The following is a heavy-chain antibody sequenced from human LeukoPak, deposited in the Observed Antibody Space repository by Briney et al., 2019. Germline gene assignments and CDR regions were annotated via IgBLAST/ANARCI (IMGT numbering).Heavy chain of an antibody. J-gene: IGHJ4*02. Sequence: GESLKISCKSFGYNFTSYWIGWVRQMPGKGLEWMGIIYPGDSDTRYSPSFQGQVTISADKSISTVYLQWSSLKASDTAMYYCARSANQGGVWIWGQGTLVTVSS. CDR1: GYNFTSYW. D-gene: IGHD3-16*01. V-gene: IGHV5-51*01. CDR3: ARSANQGGVWI. CDR2: IYPGDSDT.